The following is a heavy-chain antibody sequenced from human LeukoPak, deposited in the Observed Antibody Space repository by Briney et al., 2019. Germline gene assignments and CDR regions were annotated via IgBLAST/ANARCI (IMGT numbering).Heavy chain of an antibody. D-gene: IGHD3-10*01. J-gene: IGHJ5*02. CDR3: VRADHAGGGFDP. CDR2: ISWISGTL. CDR1: GFTFDDHS. Sequence: GGSLRLSWVVSGFTFDDHSIHWVRQAPGKGLEWGSGISWISGTLGYADSVKGRFTISGDKAKNSLYLQMNSLTDEETFMHYCVRADHAGGGFDPWGQGTLVTVSS. V-gene: IGHV3-9*01.